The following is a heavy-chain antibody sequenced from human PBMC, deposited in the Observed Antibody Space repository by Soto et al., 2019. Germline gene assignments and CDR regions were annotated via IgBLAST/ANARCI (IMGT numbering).Heavy chain of an antibody. CDR2: IYYNGST. CDR1: GGSIRSPNYY. D-gene: IGHD3-10*01. CDR3: ARDAPLWFGELSH. Sequence: QVQLQESGPGLVKPSQTLSLTCTVIGGSIRSPNYYWSWIRQHPGKGLEWIGNIYYNGSTNYTPSIKISAVISLDTSKNQFSLKLNSVTAADTAVYYCARDAPLWFGELSHWGQGTLVTVSS. V-gene: IGHV4-31*03. J-gene: IGHJ4*02.